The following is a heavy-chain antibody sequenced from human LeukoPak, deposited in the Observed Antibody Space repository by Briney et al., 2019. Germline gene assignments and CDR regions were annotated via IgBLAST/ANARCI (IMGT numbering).Heavy chain of an antibody. CDR1: GFTFSTCG. CDR3: ARAALRATPLPFDY. V-gene: IGHV3-30*03. J-gene: IGHJ4*02. D-gene: IGHD4-17*01. CDR2: ISYDGSNK. Sequence: GGSLRLSCAASGFTFSTCGMHWVRQAPGKGLEWVAVISYDGSNKYYADSVKGRFTISRDNSKNTLYLQMNSLRAEDTAIYYCARAALRATPLPFDYWGQGTLVTVSS.